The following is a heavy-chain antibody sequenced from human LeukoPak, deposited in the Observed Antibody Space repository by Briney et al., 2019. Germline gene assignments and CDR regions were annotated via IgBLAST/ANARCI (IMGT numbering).Heavy chain of an antibody. Sequence: SETLSLTCTVSGGSISSGGYYWSWIRQHPGTGLEWIGYIYYSGSTYYNPSLKSRVTISVDTSKNQFSLKLSSVTAADTAVYCCASSTPDYYGSGSYYNGAFDYWGQGTLVTVSS. CDR2: IYYSGST. J-gene: IGHJ4*02. D-gene: IGHD3-10*01. V-gene: IGHV4-31*03. CDR3: ASSTPDYYGSGSYYNGAFDY. CDR1: GGSISSGGYY.